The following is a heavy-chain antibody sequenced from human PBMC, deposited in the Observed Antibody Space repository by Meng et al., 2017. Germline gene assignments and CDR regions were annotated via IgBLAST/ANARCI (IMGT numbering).Heavy chain of an antibody. D-gene: IGHD2-2*01. CDR1: GYTFTGYY. CDR3: ASNIPPRWDIVVVPAAEVPYYYYGMDV. CDR2: INPNSGGT. Sequence: ASVKVSCKASGYTFTGYYMHWVRQAPGQGLEWMGRINPNSGGTNYAQKFQGRVTMTRDTSISTAYMELSRLISDDTAVYYCASNIPPRWDIVVVPAAEVPYYYYGMDVWGQGTTVTVSS. J-gene: IGHJ6*02. V-gene: IGHV1-2*06.